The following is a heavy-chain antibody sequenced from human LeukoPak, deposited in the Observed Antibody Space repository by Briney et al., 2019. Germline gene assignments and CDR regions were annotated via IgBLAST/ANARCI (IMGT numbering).Heavy chain of an antibody. Sequence: GGSLRLSCAASGFTFSSYEMNWVRQAPGKGLEWVSYISSSGSTIYYADSVKGRFTISRDNAKNSLYLQMNSLRAEDTAVYYCARDPEDWFDPWGQGTLVTVSS. CDR3: ARDPEDWFDP. V-gene: IGHV3-48*03. D-gene: IGHD1-14*01. CDR2: ISSSGSTI. CDR1: GFTFSSYE. J-gene: IGHJ5*02.